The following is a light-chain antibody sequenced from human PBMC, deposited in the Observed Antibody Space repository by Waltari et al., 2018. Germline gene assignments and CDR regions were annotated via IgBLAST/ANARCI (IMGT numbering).Light chain of an antibody. J-gene: IGLJ2*01. V-gene: IGLV1-40*01. Sequence: QSVLTQPPSASGAPGQRVTISCTGSSSNIGAGYYVSWYQQFPGTAPKLLIYENNMRPSGISDRFSGSKSGTAASLTITGLQSEDEADYYCSAWDSSLSIRLFGGGTRLTVL. CDR3: SAWDSSLSIRL. CDR1: SSNIGAGYY. CDR2: ENN.